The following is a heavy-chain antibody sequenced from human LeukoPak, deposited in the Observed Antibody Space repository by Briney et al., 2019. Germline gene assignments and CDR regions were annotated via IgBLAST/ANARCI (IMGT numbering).Heavy chain of an antibody. CDR3: ARDPSVDTAIGFDY. CDR2: ISAYNGNT. D-gene: IGHD5-18*01. J-gene: IGHJ4*02. V-gene: IGHV1-18*04. CDR1: GYTFTSYG. Sequence: APVKVSCKASGYTFTSYGISWVRQAPGQGLEWMGWISAYNGNTNYAQKLQGRVTMTTDTSTSTAYMELRSLRSDDTAVYYCARDPSVDTAIGFDYWGQGTLVTVSS.